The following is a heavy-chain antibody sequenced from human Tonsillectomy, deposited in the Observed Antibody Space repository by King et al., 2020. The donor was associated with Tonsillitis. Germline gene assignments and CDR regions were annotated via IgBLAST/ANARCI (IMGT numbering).Heavy chain of an antibody. J-gene: IGHJ4*02. D-gene: IGHD4-17*01. Sequence: VQLVESGGGLVQPGGSLRLSCAASGFTFRSYAMTWVRQSPGKGLEWVSAISVDGDSTYYADSVKGRFTISRDNSRNPLYLQMNSLRAEDTAVYYCANYWGTVTTPWDYWGQGTLVTVSS. CDR1: GFTFRSYA. CDR3: ANYWGTVTTPWDY. V-gene: IGHV3-23*04. CDR2: ISVDGDST.